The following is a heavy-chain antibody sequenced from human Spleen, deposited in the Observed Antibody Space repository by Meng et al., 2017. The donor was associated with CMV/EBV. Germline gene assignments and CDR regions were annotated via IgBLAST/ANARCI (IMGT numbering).Heavy chain of an antibody. D-gene: IGHD1-1*01. Sequence: GESLKISCAASGFTFSDYYMSWIRQAPGKGLEWVSVIYSGGSTYYADSVKGRFTISRDNSKNTLYLQMNSLRAEDTAVYYCARQTTTYYYYGMDVWGQGTTVTVSS. CDR3: ARQTTTYYYYGMDV. CDR1: GFTFSDYY. CDR2: IYSGGST. V-gene: IGHV3-66*02. J-gene: IGHJ6*02.